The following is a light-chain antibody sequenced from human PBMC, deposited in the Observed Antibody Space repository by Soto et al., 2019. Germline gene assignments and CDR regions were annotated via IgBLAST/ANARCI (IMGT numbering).Light chain of an antibody. CDR3: SSYTSSSTRGV. V-gene: IGLV2-14*01. Sequence: QSALTQPASVSGSPGQSITISCTGTSSDVGGYNYVSWYQQHPGKAPKLMIYEVSNRPSGVSNRFSGSKSGNTASLTISGLQAXDEADYYCSSYTSSSTRGVFGGGTQLTVL. J-gene: IGLJ2*01. CDR1: SSDVGGYNY. CDR2: EVS.